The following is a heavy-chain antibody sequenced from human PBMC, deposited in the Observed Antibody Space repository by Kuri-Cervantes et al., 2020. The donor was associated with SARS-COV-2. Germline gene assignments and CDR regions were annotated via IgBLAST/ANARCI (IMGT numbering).Heavy chain of an antibody. CDR2: IRSKAYGGTT. V-gene: IGHV3-49*04. Sequence: GESLKISCTASGFTFGDYAMSWVRQAPGKGLEWVGFIRSKAYGGTTEYAASVKGRFTISRDDSKSIAYLQMNSLRAEDTAVYYCAKDFVVTWELLSYNWFDPWGQGTLVTVSS. D-gene: IGHD1-26*01. CDR3: AKDFVVTWELLSYNWFDP. J-gene: IGHJ5*02. CDR1: GFTFGDYA.